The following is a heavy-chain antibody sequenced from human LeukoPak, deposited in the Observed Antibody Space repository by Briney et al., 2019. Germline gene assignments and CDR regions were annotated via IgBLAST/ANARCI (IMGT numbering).Heavy chain of an antibody. D-gene: IGHD2-2*01. J-gene: IGHJ4*02. CDR2: ISSSGSTI. CDR1: GFTLSDYY. V-gene: IGHV3-11*01. CDR3: ARDRPIGSCSSTSCPGGDY. Sequence: PGGSLRLSCAASGFTLSDYYMSWIRQAPGKGLEWVSYISSSGSTIYYADSVKGRFTISRDNAKNSLYLQMNSLRAEDTAVYYCARDRPIGSCSSTSCPGGDYWGQGTLVTVSS.